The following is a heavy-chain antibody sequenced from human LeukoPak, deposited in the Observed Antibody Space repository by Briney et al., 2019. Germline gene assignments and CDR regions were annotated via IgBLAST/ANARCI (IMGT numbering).Heavy chain of an antibody. V-gene: IGHV3-48*04. CDR1: GFTFSSYS. D-gene: IGHD3-16*02. CDR2: ISFSSTTI. Sequence: PGGSLRLSCAASGFTFSSYSMNWVRQAPGKGLEWLSYISFSSTTIYYADSVKGRFTISRDNAKNSLSLQINSLRAEDTAVYYCARDAFGIYRIIDYWGQGTLVTVSS. J-gene: IGHJ4*02. CDR3: ARDAFGIYRIIDY.